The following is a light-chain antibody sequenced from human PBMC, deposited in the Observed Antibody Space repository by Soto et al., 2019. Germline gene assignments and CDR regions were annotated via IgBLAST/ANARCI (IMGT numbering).Light chain of an antibody. CDR1: QSISGW. Sequence: DIQMTQSPSTLSASVGDRVTITCRASQSISGWLAWYQQKPGKAPKLLIYKASTLKSGVPSRFSGSGSGTEFTLTISSLQPDDFATYYCQQYNRYWTFGQGTKVDIK. V-gene: IGKV1-5*03. CDR2: KAS. J-gene: IGKJ1*01. CDR3: QQYNRYWT.